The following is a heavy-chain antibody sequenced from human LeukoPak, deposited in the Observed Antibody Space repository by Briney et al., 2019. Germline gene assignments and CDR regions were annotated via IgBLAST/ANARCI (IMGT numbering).Heavy chain of an antibody. CDR3: ASGVGDSGSYDGYFDY. CDR1: GFTFSSYS. J-gene: IGHJ4*02. V-gene: IGHV3-48*01. CDR2: ISSSSSTI. D-gene: IGHD1-26*01. Sequence: PGGSLRLSCAASGFTFSSYSMNWVRQAPGKGLEWVSYISSSSSTIYYADSVKGRFTISRDNAKNSLYLQMNSLRAEDTAVYYCASGVGDSGSYDGYFDYWGQGTLVTVSS.